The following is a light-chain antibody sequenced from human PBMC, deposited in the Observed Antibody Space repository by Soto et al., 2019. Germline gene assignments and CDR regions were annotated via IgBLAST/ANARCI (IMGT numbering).Light chain of an antibody. Sequence: QSVLAQPASVSGSPEQSVTISCTGTSSDVGTYNLVSWYQQHPGKAPKLIIYEVTERPSGVSNRFSGSKFGNTASLTISGLLPEDEADYYCISYTTSSTYVFGTGTKVTVL. CDR2: EVT. V-gene: IGLV2-14*02. CDR1: SSDVGTYNL. J-gene: IGLJ1*01. CDR3: ISYTTSSTYV.